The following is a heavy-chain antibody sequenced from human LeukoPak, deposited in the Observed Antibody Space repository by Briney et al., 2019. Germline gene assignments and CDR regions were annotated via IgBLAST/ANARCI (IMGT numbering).Heavy chain of an antibody. CDR3: ARGPYSSGWSNYYYYGMDV. CDR1: GYTFTSYD. D-gene: IGHD6-19*01. Sequence: ASVKVSCKASGYTFTSYDINWVRQATGQGLEWMGWMNPNSGNTGYAQKFQGRVTMTRNTSISTAYMELSSLRSEDTAVYYCARGPYSSGWSNYYYYGMDVWGQGTTVTVSS. J-gene: IGHJ6*02. CDR2: MNPNSGNT. V-gene: IGHV1-8*01.